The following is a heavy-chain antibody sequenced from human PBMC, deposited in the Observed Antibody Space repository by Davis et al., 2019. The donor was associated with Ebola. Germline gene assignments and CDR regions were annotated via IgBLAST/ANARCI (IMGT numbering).Heavy chain of an antibody. CDR1: DGSIHSYY. D-gene: IGHD5-18*01. CDR3: ARGPSYGSMVYGLDV. V-gene: IGHV4-59*08. CDR2: IYYTGTA. Sequence: MPSETLSLTCTVSDGSIHSYYWSWIRQSPEKGLEWIGYIYYTGTANYNPSLKSRVNMSADRSKNQLSLTLNSVTAADTAVFYCARGPSYGSMVYGLDVWGQGTTVTVSS. J-gene: IGHJ6*02.